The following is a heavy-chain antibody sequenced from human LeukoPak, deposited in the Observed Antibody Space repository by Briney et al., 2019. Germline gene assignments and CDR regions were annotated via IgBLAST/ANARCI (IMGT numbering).Heavy chain of an antibody. J-gene: IGHJ3*02. V-gene: IGHV4-30-4*01. D-gene: IGHD3-22*01. CDR2: IYYSGST. Sequence: SETLSLTCTVSGGSISSGDYYWSWIRQPPGKGLEWIGYIYYSGSTYYNPPLKSRVTISVDTSKNQFSLKLSSVTAADTAVYYCARGHDSTLDAFDIWGQGTMVTVSS. CDR1: GGSISSGDYY. CDR3: ARGHDSTLDAFDI.